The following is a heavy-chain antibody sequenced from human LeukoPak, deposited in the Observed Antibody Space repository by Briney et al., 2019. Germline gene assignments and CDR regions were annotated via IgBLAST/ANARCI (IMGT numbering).Heavy chain of an antibody. Sequence: ASVKVSCKASGYTFTSSAMHWVRQAPGHRLEWMGWSNAGNGDTKYSQEFQGRFTMTWDTSASTAYMELSSLRSEDMAVYYCARGAYFGMDVWGQGTTVTVSS. CDR3: ARGAYFGMDV. J-gene: IGHJ6*02. V-gene: IGHV1-3*02. CDR1: GYTFTSSA. CDR2: SNAGNGDT.